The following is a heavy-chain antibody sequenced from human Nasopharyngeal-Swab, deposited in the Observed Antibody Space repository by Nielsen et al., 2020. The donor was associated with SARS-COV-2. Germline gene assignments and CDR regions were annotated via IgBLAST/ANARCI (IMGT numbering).Heavy chain of an antibody. CDR3: AKGAVGGAVAGTQYFQH. D-gene: IGHD6-19*01. CDR2: ISGSGDTT. J-gene: IGHJ1*01. V-gene: IGHV3-23*01. CDR1: GFTFSSYA. Sequence: GESLKTPCAASGFTFSSYAMSWVRQAPGKGLEWVSSISGSGDTTYCADSVKGRFTISSDNSKNTLYLQLNSLRAEDTAVYYCAKGAVGGAVAGTQYFQHWGQGTQVTVSS.